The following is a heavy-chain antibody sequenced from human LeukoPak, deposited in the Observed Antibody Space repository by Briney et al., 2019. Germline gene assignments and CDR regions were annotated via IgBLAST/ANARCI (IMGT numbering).Heavy chain of an antibody. J-gene: IGHJ5*02. V-gene: IGHV3-53*01. CDR3: AKHGERWLLRNNWFDP. Sequence: PGRSLRLSCAASGFTVSSNYMSWVRQAPGKGLEWVSVTYSGGSTYYVDSVKGRFTISRDNSKNTLYLQMNSLRAEDTAVYYCAKHGERWLLRNNWFDPWGQGTLVTVSS. CDR1: GFTVSSNY. CDR2: TYSGGST. D-gene: IGHD6-19*01.